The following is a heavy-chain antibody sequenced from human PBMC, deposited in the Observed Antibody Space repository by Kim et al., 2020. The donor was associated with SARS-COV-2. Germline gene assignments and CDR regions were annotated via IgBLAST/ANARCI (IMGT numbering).Heavy chain of an antibody. D-gene: IGHD3-10*01. CDR3: ASPSGSYYDDAFDI. J-gene: IGHJ3*02. V-gene: IGHV3-53*04. CDR2: IYSGGST. CDR1: GFTVSSNY. Sequence: GGSLRLSCAASGFTVSSNYMSWVRQAPGKGLEWVSVIYSGGSTYYADSVKGRFTISRHNSKNTLYLQMNSLRAEDTAVYYCASPSGSYYDDAFDIWGQGTMVTVSS.